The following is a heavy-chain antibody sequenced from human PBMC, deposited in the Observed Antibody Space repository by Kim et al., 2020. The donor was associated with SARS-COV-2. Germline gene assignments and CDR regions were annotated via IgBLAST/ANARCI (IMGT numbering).Heavy chain of an antibody. D-gene: IGHD6-19*01. CDR2: IWYDGSNK. V-gene: IGHV3-33*01. CDR1: GFTFSSYA. CDR3: ARSKVVWPRYSSGWSAAHDY. J-gene: IGHJ4*02. Sequence: GGSLRLSCAASGFTFSSYAMHWVRQAPGKGLEWVAVIWYDGSNKYYADSVKGRFTISRDNSKNTLYLQMNSLRAEDMAVYYCARSKVVWPRYSSGWSAAHDYWGQGTLVTVSS.